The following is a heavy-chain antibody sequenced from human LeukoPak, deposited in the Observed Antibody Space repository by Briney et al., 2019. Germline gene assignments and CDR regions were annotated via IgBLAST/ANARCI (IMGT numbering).Heavy chain of an antibody. CDR3: AGRLWRRDGYNLSAFDI. Sequence: SETLSLTCTVSGGSISYYYWSWIRQPPGKGLEWIEYVYYSGSTNYNPSLKSRVTISVDTSKNQFSLKLSSVTAADTAVYYCAGRLWRRDGYNLSAFDIWAKGQWSPSLQ. CDR1: GGSISYYY. CDR2: VYYSGST. V-gene: IGHV4-59*01. J-gene: IGHJ3*02. D-gene: IGHD5-24*01.